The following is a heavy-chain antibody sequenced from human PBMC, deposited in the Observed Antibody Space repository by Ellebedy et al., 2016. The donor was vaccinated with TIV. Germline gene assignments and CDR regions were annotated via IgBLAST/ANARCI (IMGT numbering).Heavy chain of an antibody. CDR1: GFTFSDYA. J-gene: IGHJ6*02. V-gene: IGHV3-23*05. CDR2: IDKSGYNT. Sequence: PGGSLRLSCVASGFTFSDYAMSWVRQAPGKGLEWVSTIDKSGYNTYYTDSVKGRFTISRENSKNTLYLQMNSLRAEDTALYYCAKVSPSYYYYAMDVWGQGTTVTVSS. CDR3: AKVSPSYYYYAMDV.